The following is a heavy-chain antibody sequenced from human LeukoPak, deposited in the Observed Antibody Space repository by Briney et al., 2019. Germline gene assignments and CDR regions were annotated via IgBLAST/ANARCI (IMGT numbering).Heavy chain of an antibody. CDR1: GYSFSTFW. Sequence: GESLKISCKASGYSFSTFWIGWVRQMPGKGLEWMGIIYPGDSDTIYGPSFQGQVTISADKSTTTAYLQWNSLKASDTAMHYCARHHRKYSGAQRGVFDSWGQGSLITVSS. J-gene: IGHJ5*01. V-gene: IGHV5-51*01. CDR2: IYPGDSDT. CDR3: ARHHRKYSGAQRGVFDS. D-gene: IGHD1-26*01.